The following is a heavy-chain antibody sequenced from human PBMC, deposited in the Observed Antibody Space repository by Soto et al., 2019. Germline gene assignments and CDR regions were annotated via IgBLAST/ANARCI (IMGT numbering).Heavy chain of an antibody. D-gene: IGHD2-15*01. CDR3: ARVPSHRVVYFDY. V-gene: IGHV4-59*01. CDR1: GGSISSYY. J-gene: IGHJ4*02. CDR2: IYYSGST. Sequence: QVQLQESGPGLVKPSETLSLTCTVSGGSISSYYWSWIRQPPGKGLEWIGYIYYSGSTNYNPSLKSRVTISVDTSKNQFSLKLSSVTAADTAVYYCARVPSHRVVYFDYWGQGTLVTVSS.